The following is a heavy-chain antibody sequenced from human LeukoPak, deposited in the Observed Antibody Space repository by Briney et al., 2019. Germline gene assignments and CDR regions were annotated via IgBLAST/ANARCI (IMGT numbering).Heavy chain of an antibody. CDR1: GYTFTTYR. J-gene: IGHJ5*02. D-gene: IGHD3-10*01. CDR2: INPSGGSS. V-gene: IGHV1-46*01. CDR3: ARGLGSGSYYGS. Sequence: ASVKVSCKASGYTFTTYRIHWVRQAPGQGLEWMGIINPSGGSSTYSQNFQGRVTMTRDTSTSTVFMELSSLTSEDTAVYYCARGLGSGSYYGSWGQGTLVIVSS.